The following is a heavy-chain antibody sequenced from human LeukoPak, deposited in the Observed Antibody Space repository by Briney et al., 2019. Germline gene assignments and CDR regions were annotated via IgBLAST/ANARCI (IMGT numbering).Heavy chain of an antibody. CDR2: ISAYNGNT. Sequence: ASVKVSCKASGYTFTSYGISWVRQAPGQGLEWMGWISAYNGNTNYAQKLQGRVTMTTDTSTSTAYMELRSLRSDDTAVYYCARVVGGYSYDHRSDYWGQGTLVTVSS. D-gene: IGHD5-18*01. V-gene: IGHV1-18*01. CDR3: ARVVGGYSYDHRSDY. CDR1: GYTFTSYG. J-gene: IGHJ4*02.